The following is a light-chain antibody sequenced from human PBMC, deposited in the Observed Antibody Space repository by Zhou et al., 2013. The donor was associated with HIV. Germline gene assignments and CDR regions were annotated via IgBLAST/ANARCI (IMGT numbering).Light chain of an antibody. V-gene: IGKV1-33*01. Sequence: DIQMTQSPSSLSASVGDRVTITCQASQDISNYLNWYQQKPGKAPKLLIYDASNLETGVPSRFSGSGSGTDFTFTISSLQPEDFATYYCQQYYSFPLTFGQGTKLEIK. CDR1: QDISNY. CDR3: QQYYSFPLT. CDR2: DAS. J-gene: IGKJ2*01.